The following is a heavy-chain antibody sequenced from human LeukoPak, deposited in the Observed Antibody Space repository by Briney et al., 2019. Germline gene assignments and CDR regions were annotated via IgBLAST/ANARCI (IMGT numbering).Heavy chain of an antibody. CDR2: IYYSGST. CDR1: GGSISSGGYY. V-gene: IGHV4-31*03. Sequence: SETLSLTCTVSGGSISSGGYYWSWIRQHPGKGLEWIGYIYYSGSTYSNPSLKSRVTISVDTSKNQFSLNLSSVTAADTAVYYCARYCSSTNCYKGGFDPWGQGTLVAVSS. CDR3: ARYCSSTNCYKGGFDP. D-gene: IGHD2-2*02. J-gene: IGHJ5*02.